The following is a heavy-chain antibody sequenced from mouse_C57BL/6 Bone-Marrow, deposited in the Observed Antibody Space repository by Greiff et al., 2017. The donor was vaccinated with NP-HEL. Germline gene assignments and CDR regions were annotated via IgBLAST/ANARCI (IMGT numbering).Heavy chain of an antibody. Sequence: EVMLVESGGGLVQSGRSLRLSCATSGFTFSDFYMEWVRQAPGKGLEWIAASRNKANDYTTEYSVSVKGRFIVSRDTSQSILYLQMNALGAEDTAMDYCARDAMRSYAMDYWGQGTSVTVSS. CDR1: GFTFSDFY. CDR3: ARDAMRSYAMDY. V-gene: IGHV7-1*01. J-gene: IGHJ4*01. CDR2: SRNKANDYTT.